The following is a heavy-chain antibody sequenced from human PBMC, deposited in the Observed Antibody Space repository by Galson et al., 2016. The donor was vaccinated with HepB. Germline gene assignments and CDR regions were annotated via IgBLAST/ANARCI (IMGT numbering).Heavy chain of an antibody. CDR1: GFTFSNFG. Sequence: SLRLSCAASGFTFSNFGMSWVRQVPGKGLEWVSLISGSGGTTSYADSVEGRFTVSRDNSRNTLYLQMNTLRPEDTAVYYCAKDKGWDDFWSGANSNNYHYGVDVWGNGTTVTVSS. CDR2: ISGSGGTT. CDR3: AKDKGWDDFWSGANSNNYHYGVDV. J-gene: IGHJ6*04. D-gene: IGHD3-3*01. V-gene: IGHV3-23*01.